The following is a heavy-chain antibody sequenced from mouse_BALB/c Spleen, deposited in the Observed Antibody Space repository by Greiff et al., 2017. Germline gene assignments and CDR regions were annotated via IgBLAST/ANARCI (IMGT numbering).Heavy chain of an antibody. CDR1: GYSITSAYA. CDR2: ISCSGST. Sequence: EVQRVESGPGLVKPSQSLSLTCTVTGYSITSAYAWNWIRQFPGNKLEWMGYISCSGSTSYNPSLKSRISITRDTSKNQFFLQLNSVTTEDTATYYCARYYGRRFDVWGAGTTVTVAS. J-gene: IGHJ1*01. V-gene: IGHV3-2*02. CDR3: ARYYGRRFDV. D-gene: IGHD1-1*01.